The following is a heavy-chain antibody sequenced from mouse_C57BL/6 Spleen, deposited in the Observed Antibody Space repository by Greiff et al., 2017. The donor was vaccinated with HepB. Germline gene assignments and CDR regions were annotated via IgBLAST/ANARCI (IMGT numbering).Heavy chain of an antibody. Sequence: VQLQQPGAELVKPGASVKLSCKASGYTFTSYWMQWVKQRPGQGLEWIGEIDPSDSYTNYNQKFKGKATLTVDTSSSTAYMQLSSLTSEDSAVYYCARGIYYGNLWYFDVWGTGTTVTVSS. CDR2: IDPSDSYT. J-gene: IGHJ1*03. V-gene: IGHV1-50*01. D-gene: IGHD2-1*01. CDR1: GYTFTSYW. CDR3: ARGIYYGNLWYFDV.